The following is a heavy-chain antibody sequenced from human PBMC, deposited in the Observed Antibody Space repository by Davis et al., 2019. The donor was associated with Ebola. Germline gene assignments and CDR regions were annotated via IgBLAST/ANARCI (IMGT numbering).Heavy chain of an antibody. J-gene: IGHJ5*02. V-gene: IGHV3-23*01. CDR1: EFTFSSYT. Sequence: GESLKISCAASEFTFSSYTMGWVRQAPGKGLEWVSGISSSGGSTYYADSVKGRFTISRDNSKNTLYLQMNSLRAEDTAVYYCAKGYAVSGSCYSSAESWGQGTLVTVSS. CDR2: ISSSGGST. D-gene: IGHD2-15*01. CDR3: AKGYAVSGSCYSSAES.